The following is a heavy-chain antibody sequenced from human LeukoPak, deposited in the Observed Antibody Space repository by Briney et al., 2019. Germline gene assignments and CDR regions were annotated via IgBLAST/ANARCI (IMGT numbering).Heavy chain of an antibody. V-gene: IGHV5-51*01. CDR2: IYPGDSDT. Sequence: ESLKISCKGSGYSFTSYWIAWVRQMPGKGLEWMGIIYPGDSDTRYSPSFQGQVTISADKSISTAYLQWSSLQASDTAMYYCATSVTTVTPPWLDYWGQGTLVTVSS. J-gene: IGHJ4*02. CDR1: GYSFTSYW. CDR3: ATSVTTVTPPWLDY. D-gene: IGHD4-17*01.